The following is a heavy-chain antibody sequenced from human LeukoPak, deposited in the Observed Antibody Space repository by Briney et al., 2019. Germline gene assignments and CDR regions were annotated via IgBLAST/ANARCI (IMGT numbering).Heavy chain of an antibody. V-gene: IGHV1-2*02. D-gene: IGHD6-6*01. CDR3: ARGGEYSRSSSTY. Sequence: GASVKVSCKASGYTFTGYYMHWVRQAPGQGLEWMGWINPNSGGTNYAQKFQGRVTVTRDTSISTAYMELSTLRSDDTAVYYWARGGEYSRSSSTYWGQGTLVTVSS. CDR2: INPNSGGT. J-gene: IGHJ4*02. CDR1: GYTFTGYY.